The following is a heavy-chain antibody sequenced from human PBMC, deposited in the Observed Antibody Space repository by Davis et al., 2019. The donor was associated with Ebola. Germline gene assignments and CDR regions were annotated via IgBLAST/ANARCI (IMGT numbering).Heavy chain of an antibody. Sequence: GESLKISCSASGFTFSSYAMHWVRQAPGKGLEYVSAISSNGGSTYYADSVKGRFTISRDNSKNTLYLQMSSLRAEDTAVYYCVKGVDTDPSAYWGQGTLVTVSS. J-gene: IGHJ4*02. V-gene: IGHV3-64D*06. CDR2: ISSNGGST. D-gene: IGHD5-18*01. CDR1: GFTFSSYA. CDR3: VKGVDTDPSAY.